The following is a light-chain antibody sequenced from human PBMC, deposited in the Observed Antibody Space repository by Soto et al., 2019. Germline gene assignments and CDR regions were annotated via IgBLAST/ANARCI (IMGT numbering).Light chain of an antibody. Sequence: DIQMTQSPSSLSASVGDRVTITCQASQDISNYLNWYQQKPGKAPKLLIYDASNLETGVPSRFSGSGSGTDFTFTISSLQPEDIATYYCQQYDPFTFCPGTKVDIK. CDR1: QDISNY. V-gene: IGKV1-33*01. CDR2: DAS. J-gene: IGKJ3*01. CDR3: QQYDPFT.